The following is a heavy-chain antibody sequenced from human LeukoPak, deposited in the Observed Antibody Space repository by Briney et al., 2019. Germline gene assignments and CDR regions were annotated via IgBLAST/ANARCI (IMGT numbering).Heavy chain of an antibody. J-gene: IGHJ4*02. CDR2: ISSSSSYI. CDR3: ARAHNWKYGTFDY. Sequence: GGSLRLSCAASGFTFSSYEMNWVRQAPGKGLEWVSYISSSSSYIYYADSVKGRFTVSRDNAKNSLYLQMNSLRVEDTAVYYCARAHNWKYGTFDYWGQGTLVTVSS. V-gene: IGHV3-21*05. CDR1: GFTFSSYE. D-gene: IGHD1-7*01.